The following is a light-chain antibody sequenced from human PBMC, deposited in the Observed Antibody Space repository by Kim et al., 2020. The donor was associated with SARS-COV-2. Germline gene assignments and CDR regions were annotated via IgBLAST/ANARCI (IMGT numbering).Light chain of an antibody. Sequence: SQGERATLSCRASQTVYKGYLAWYQQRPGQTPRLLLYQTSNRATGIPDRFSGSGSGTDFTLTISRLEPEDFAVYYCQQYGSLPPYTFGQGTKLEI. CDR3: QQYGSLPPYT. V-gene: IGKV3-20*01. CDR2: QTS. J-gene: IGKJ2*01. CDR1: QTVYKGY.